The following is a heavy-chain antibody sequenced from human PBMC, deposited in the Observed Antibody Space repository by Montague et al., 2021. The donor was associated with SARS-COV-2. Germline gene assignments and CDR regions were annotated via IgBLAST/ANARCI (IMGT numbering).Heavy chain of an antibody. CDR1: GYSISSGYF. Sequence: ETLSLTCTVFGYSISSGYFWAWLRQPPGKGLEWIGSIYHAGCIHYNPSLKSRVSISIDTSRNQISLRVTDVAAADTAVYYCARAPCVGDCNSLAIWFDPWGQGTLVSVSS. CDR3: ARAPCVGDCNSLAIWFDP. V-gene: IGHV4-38-2*02. CDR2: IYHAGCI. D-gene: IGHD2-21*02. J-gene: IGHJ5*02.